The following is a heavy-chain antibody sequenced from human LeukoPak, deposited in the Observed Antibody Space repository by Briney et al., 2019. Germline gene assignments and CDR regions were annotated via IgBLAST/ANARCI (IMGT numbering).Heavy chain of an antibody. CDR1: GYTFTSYY. D-gene: IGHD2-15*01. CDR3: ARDGPYCSGGSCYFDY. V-gene: IGHV1-46*01. J-gene: IGHJ4*02. Sequence: GASVKVSCKASGYTFTSYYMHWVRQAPGQGLEWMGIINPSGGSTSYAQKFQGRVTMTTDTSTSTAYMELRSLRSDDTAVYYCARDGPYCSGGSCYFDYWGQGTLVTVSS. CDR2: INPSGGST.